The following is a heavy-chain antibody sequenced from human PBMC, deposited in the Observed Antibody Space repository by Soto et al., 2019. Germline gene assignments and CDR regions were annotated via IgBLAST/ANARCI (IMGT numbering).Heavy chain of an antibody. J-gene: IGHJ4*02. CDR1: GFTFSTSW. Sequence: GGSLRLSCAASGFTFSTSWMHWVLQAPGKGLVWVSRINSDGSSTTYADSVKGRVTISRDNAKNTLYLQMNSLRAEDTAVYYCASGHIAAPGIFEYWGQGALVTVSS. CDR3: ASGHIAAPGIFEY. V-gene: IGHV3-74*01. CDR2: INSDGSST. D-gene: IGHD6-13*01.